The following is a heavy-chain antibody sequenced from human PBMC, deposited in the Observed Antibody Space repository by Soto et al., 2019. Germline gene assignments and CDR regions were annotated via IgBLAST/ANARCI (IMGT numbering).Heavy chain of an antibody. CDR1: GASISSTTSGNW. Sequence: QVQLQESGPGLVRPSGTLSLTCPVSGASISSTTSGNWWSWVRQPPGKGLEWIGEIYHSGSTNYNPSLKSRVTMSVDKSKNQFSLKLSSVTAADTAVYYCARMVGATLVDFWGQGTLVTVSS. J-gene: IGHJ4*02. V-gene: IGHV4-4*02. D-gene: IGHD1-26*01. CDR2: IYHSGST. CDR3: ARMVGATLVDF.